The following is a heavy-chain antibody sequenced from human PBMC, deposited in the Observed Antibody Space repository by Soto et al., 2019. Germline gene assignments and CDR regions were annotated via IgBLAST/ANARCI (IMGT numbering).Heavy chain of an antibody. CDR1: GYNFAGYW. Sequence: PVESLKISCNGSGYNFAGYWIAWVGQMPRKGLELMGIIYPSDSDTRYRPSFQGQVTISADKSISSAYLQWSSLRASDTAMYYCARGGVSTRTFDYWGQGTPVTVSS. CDR3: ARGGVSTRTFDY. D-gene: IGHD3-3*01. V-gene: IGHV5-51*01. CDR2: IYPSDSDT. J-gene: IGHJ4*02.